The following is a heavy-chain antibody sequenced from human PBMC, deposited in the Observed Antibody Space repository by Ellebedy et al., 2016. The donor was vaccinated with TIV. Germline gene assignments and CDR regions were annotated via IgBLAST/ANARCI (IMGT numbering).Heavy chain of an antibody. CDR1: GFSFSDHA. D-gene: IGHD1-26*01. CDR2: ITYDGGNN. V-gene: IGHV3-30*04. J-gene: IGHJ4*02. Sequence: PGGSLRLSCAASGFSFSDHALHWVRQAPGKGLEWVAVITYDGGNNYYADSVKGRFTISRDNSKNTLYLQMNSLRAEDTAVYYCAENRHSGNIDYWGQGTMVTVSS. CDR3: AENRHSGNIDY.